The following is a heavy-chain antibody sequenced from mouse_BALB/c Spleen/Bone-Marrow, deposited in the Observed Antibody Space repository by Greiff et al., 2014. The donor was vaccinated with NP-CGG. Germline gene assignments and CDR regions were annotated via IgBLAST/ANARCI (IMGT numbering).Heavy chain of an antibody. Sequence: EVQLQQSGAELVKPGASVKLSCTTSGFNIKDTYIHWVKQRPEQGLEWIGRIDPANGNTKYDPEFQGKATITADTSSNAAYLHLSSLTSEDTAVYSCAHDAPFAYWGQGTLVTVSA. J-gene: IGHJ3*01. CDR3: AHDAPFAY. V-gene: IGHV14-3*02. CDR1: GFNIKDTY. CDR2: IDPANGNT. D-gene: IGHD2-3*01.